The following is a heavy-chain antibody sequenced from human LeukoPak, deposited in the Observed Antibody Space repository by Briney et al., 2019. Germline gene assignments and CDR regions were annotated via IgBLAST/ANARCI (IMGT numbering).Heavy chain of an antibody. Sequence: PGASLRLSCAASGFTFSNYAMSWVRQAPGKGLEWVSAIVGSGSNTYYADSVKGRFTISRDNAKNSLYLQMNSLRAEDTAVYYCARDRGYSSGLQRFDYWGQGTLVTVSS. CDR2: IVGSGSNT. V-gene: IGHV3-23*01. CDR3: ARDRGYSSGLQRFDY. J-gene: IGHJ4*02. CDR1: GFTFSNYA. D-gene: IGHD6-19*01.